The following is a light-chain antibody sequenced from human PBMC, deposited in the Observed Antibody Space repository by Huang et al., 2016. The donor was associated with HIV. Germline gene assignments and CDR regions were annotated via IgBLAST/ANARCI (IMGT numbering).Light chain of an antibody. CDR3: QQYNTYST. V-gene: IGKV1-5*03. Sequence: DIQMSQSPSTLSASVGDRVTITCRASQSVSSWLARYQQKPGKAPKLRIYKASTLESGVPSRFSGSGSGTEFTLTISSLEPDDFASYYCQQYNTYSTFGQGTKVEIK. J-gene: IGKJ1*01. CDR1: QSVSSW. CDR2: KAS.